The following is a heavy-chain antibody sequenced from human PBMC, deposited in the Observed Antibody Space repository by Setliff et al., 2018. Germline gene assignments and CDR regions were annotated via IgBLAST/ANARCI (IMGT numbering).Heavy chain of an antibody. CDR2: FDPEDGET. CDR3: ATHSSLSSGYYDAFDI. V-gene: IGHV1-24*01. J-gene: IGHJ3*02. Sequence: ASVKVSCKVSGYTLTELSRHWVRQAPGKGLEWMGGFDPEDGETIYAQKFQGRVTMTEDTSTDTAYMELSSLRSEDAAVYYCATHSSLSSGYYDAFDIWGQGTMVTVSS. D-gene: IGHD3-22*01. CDR1: GYTLTELS.